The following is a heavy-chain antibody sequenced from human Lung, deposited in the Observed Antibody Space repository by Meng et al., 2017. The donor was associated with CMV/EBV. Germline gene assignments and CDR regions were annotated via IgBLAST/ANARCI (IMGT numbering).Heavy chain of an antibody. CDR1: GGSVSSGSYY. V-gene: IGHV4-61*01. Sequence: SETLSLTCTVSGGSVSSGSYYWSWIRQPPGKGLEWIGYIYYSGSTNYNPSLKSRVTISVDTSKNQFSLKLSSVTAADTAVYYCARLGGLRFAFWYGRDVWGQGTXVTVSS. CDR3: ARLGGLRFAFWYGRDV. D-gene: IGHD3-3*01. CDR2: IYYSGST. J-gene: IGHJ6*02.